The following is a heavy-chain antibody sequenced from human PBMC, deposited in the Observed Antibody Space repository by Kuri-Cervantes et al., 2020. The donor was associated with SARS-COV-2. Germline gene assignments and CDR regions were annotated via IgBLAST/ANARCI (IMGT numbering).Heavy chain of an antibody. CDR2: ISSSSSYI. CDR1: GFTFSSYS. D-gene: IGHD3-22*01. V-gene: IGHV3-21*01. CDR3: ARAFSYYDSSGPKGLFDY. Sequence: LSLTCAASGFTFSSYSMNWVRQAPGKGLEWVSSISSSSSYIYYADSVKGRFTISRDNAKNSLYLQMNSLRAEDTAVYYCARAFSYYDSSGPKGLFDYWGQGTLVTVSS. J-gene: IGHJ4*02.